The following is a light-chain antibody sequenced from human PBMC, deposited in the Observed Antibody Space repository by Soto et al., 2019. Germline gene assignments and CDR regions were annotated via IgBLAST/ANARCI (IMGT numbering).Light chain of an antibody. CDR2: DAS. CDR1: QSISHW. Sequence: DIQMTQAPSTLSGSLGYIVIITRRASQSISHWLAWYQQKPGKAPKLLISDASILESGVPSRFSGSTSGTEFTLTISSLQPDDFATYYCQQYHTYRTFGQGTKVDIK. V-gene: IGKV1-5*01. CDR3: QQYHTYRT. J-gene: IGKJ1*01.